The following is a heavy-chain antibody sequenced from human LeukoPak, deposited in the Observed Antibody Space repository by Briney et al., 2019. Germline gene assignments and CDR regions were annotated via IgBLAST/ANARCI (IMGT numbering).Heavy chain of an antibody. CDR3: VRDLGVDTSMIFFDY. CDR1: GYTFTDFG. Sequence: PGASVKVSCKTSGYTFTDFGISWVRQAPGQGLEWMGWISAYNGNINYAQKFQGRVTMTTDTSTSTAYMELRSLRSDDTAVFYCVRDLGVDTSMIFFDYWGLGTLVTVSS. J-gene: IGHJ4*02. CDR2: ISAYNGNI. V-gene: IGHV1-18*01. D-gene: IGHD3/OR15-3a*01.